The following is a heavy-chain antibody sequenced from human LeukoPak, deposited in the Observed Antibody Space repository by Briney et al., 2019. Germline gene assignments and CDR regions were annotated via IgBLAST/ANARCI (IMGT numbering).Heavy chain of an antibody. CDR1: GYTFTRYG. J-gene: IGHJ4*02. Sequence: ASVKVSCKASGYTFTRYGISWVRQAPGQGLQWLGWISASNGNTNYAQKFRDRVTMSTDTSTGTAYLDVRSLTSDDTAVYYCARVGSSSKFDYWGQGTLVTVSS. CDR3: ARVGSSSKFDY. D-gene: IGHD6-6*01. CDR2: ISASNGNT. V-gene: IGHV1-18*01.